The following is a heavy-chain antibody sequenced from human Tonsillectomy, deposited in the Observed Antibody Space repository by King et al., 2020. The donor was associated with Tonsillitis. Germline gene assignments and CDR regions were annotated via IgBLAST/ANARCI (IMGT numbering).Heavy chain of an antibody. CDR3: TRQSRQWLVLQY. Sequence: VQLVESGGGLVQPGGSLKLSCAASGFSFSASSIHWVRQASGKGLEWVGHIRSKAHTYATAYAASVKGRFIISRDDSTNTAYLQMSSLKTEDTAVYYCTRQSRQWLVLQYWGQGALVTVSS. J-gene: IGHJ4*02. CDR1: GFSFSASS. D-gene: IGHD6-19*01. V-gene: IGHV3-73*01. CDR2: IRSKAHTYAT.